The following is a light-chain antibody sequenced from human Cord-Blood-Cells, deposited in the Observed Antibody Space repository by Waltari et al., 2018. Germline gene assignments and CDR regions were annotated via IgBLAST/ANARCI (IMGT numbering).Light chain of an antibody. CDR3: QQYNNWPYT. Sequence: EIVMTQSTATLSVSPGERANLSCRASQSVSSNLAWYQQKPGQAPRLLIYGASTRATGIPARFSGSGSGTEFTLTISSLQSEDFAVYYCQQYNNWPYTFGQGTKLEIK. CDR2: GAS. J-gene: IGKJ2*01. CDR1: QSVSSN. V-gene: IGKV3-15*01.